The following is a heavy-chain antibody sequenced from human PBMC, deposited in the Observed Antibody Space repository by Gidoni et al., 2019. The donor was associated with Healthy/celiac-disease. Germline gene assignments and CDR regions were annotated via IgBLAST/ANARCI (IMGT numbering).Heavy chain of an antibody. D-gene: IGHD6-19*01. CDR3: ARAGGSSGFDY. CDR2: IGTAGDP. V-gene: IGHV3-13*05. Sequence: EVQLVESGGGLVQPGGSLRLSCAAAGFPFSSYDMLWVRQATGKGLEGFSAIGTAGDPYYPGSVKGRFTISRENAKNSLYLQMNSLSAGDTAVYYCARAGGSSGFDYWGQGTLVTVSS. CDR1: GFPFSSYD. J-gene: IGHJ4*02.